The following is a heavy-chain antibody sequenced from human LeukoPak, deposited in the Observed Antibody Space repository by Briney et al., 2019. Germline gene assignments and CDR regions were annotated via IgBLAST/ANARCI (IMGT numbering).Heavy chain of an antibody. CDR3: ARQYSSGRLDY. V-gene: IGHV4-59*08. CDR1: GGSISSYY. Sequence: SETLSLTCTVSGGSISSYYWSWIRQPPGKGLEWIGYIYYSGSTNYNPSLKSRVTISVDTSKNQLSLKLSSVTAADTAVYYCARQYSSGRLDYWGQGTLVTVSS. CDR2: IYYSGST. D-gene: IGHD6-19*01. J-gene: IGHJ4*02.